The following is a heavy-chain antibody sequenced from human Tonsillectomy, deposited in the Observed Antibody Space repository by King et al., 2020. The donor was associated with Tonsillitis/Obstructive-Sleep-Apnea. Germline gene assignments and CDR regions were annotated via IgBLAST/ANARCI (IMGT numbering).Heavy chain of an antibody. V-gene: IGHV4-61*01. Sequence: VQLQESGPGLVKPSETLSLTCTVSGGAVSSGSYYWSWIRQPPGKGLEWIGYIYYSGSTNYNPPLKSRVTISVDTSKNQFSLKLSSVTAADTAVYYCARGLVVPAAIRIYWYFDLWGRGTLVTVSS. CDR2: IYYSGST. CDR1: GGAVSSGSYY. CDR3: ARGLVVPAAIRIYWYFDL. D-gene: IGHD2-2*02. J-gene: IGHJ2*01.